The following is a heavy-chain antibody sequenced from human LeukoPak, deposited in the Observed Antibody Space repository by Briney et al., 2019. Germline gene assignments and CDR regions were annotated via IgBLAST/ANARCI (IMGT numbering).Heavy chain of an antibody. Sequence: EASVKVSCKASGYTFTGYYMHWVRQAPGQGRAWMGCINPNSGGTNYAQKFQGRVTMTRDTSISAAYMELSRLRSDDTAVYYCARDQHSSGWYGDYYYYMDVWGKGTTVTVSS. CDR3: ARDQHSSGWYGDYYYYMDV. CDR2: INPNSGGT. CDR1: GYTFTGYY. J-gene: IGHJ6*03. V-gene: IGHV1-2*02. D-gene: IGHD6-19*01.